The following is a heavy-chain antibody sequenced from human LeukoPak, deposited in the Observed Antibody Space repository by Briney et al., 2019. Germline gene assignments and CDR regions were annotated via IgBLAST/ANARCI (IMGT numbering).Heavy chain of an antibody. CDR1: GFIFSSYW. CDR2: IKPDGSEK. J-gene: IGHJ4*02. CDR3: ARTAATSTGSLDD. V-gene: IGHV3-7*01. D-gene: IGHD6-13*01. Sequence: GGSLRLSCAASGFIFSSYWMTWVRQPPGKGLEWVANIKPDGSEKTYVDSVKGRFTISRDNAKSTLYLQMNSLRVEDKAIYYCARTAATSTGSLDDWGQGTLVTVSS.